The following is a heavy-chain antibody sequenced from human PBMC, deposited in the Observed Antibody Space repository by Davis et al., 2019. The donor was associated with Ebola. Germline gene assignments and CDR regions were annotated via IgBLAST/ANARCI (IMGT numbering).Heavy chain of an antibody. CDR1: GGSFSGYS. CDR2: INHGGST. V-gene: IGHV4-34*01. J-gene: IGHJ4*02. CDR3: ARRVGAFGGDFDY. Sequence: MPSETLSLTCAVYGGSFSGYSWSWIRQPPRKGLEWIGEINHGGSTNYNPSLKSRVTISVDTSKNQFSLKLSSVTAADTAVYYCARRVGAFGGDFDYWGQGTRVTVSS. D-gene: IGHD1-26*01.